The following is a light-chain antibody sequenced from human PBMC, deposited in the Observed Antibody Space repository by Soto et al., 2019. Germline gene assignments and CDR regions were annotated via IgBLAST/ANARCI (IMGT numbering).Light chain of an antibody. CDR2: EVS. V-gene: IGLV2-8*01. J-gene: IGLJ2*01. Sequence: QSALTQPPSASGSPGQSVTISCTGTSSDVGRYNYVSWYQQHPGKAPKLMIYEVSKRPSGVPDRFSASTSGNTASLTVSGLQAEDEADYYCSSYAGSNNLVFGGGTKVTVL. CDR3: SSYAGSNNLV. CDR1: SSDVGRYNY.